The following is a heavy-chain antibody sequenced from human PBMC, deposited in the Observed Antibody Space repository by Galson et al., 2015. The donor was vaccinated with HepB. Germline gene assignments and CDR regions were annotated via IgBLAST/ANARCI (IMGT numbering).Heavy chain of an antibody. J-gene: IGHJ4*02. CDR1: GFIFSNFD. Sequence: SLRLSCAASGFIFSNFDMIWVRQAPGKGLEWVSAVSNGGDRTYYADSVKGRFTISRDNAKSSLYLQMSSLRAEDTAVYYCARSSRDIAASGRFDHWGQGTLVTVSS. CDR3: ARSSRDIAASGRFDH. D-gene: IGHD6-13*01. V-gene: IGHV3-23*01. CDR2: VSNGGDRT.